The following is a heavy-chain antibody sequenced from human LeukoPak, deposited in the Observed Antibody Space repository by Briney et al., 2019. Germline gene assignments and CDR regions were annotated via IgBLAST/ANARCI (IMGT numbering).Heavy chain of an antibody. D-gene: IGHD1-26*01. J-gene: IGHJ3*02. V-gene: IGHV3-43*01. CDR2: ISWDGGST. CDR1: GFTFDDYT. CDR3: AKDPAPVGVGAFDI. Sequence: PGGSLRLSCAASGFTFDDYTMHWVRQAPGKGLEWVSLISWDGGSTYYADSVKGRFTISRDNSKNTLYLQMNSLRAEDTAVYYCAKDPAPVGVGAFDIWGQGTMVTVSS.